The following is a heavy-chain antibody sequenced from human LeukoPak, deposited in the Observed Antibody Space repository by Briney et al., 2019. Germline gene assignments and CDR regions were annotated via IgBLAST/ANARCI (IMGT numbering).Heavy chain of an antibody. V-gene: IGHV3-72*01. Sequence: SGGSLRLSCAASGFTFSDHYMDWVRQAPGKGLEWVGRSRNKVNSYTTEYAASVKGRFAISRDDSKNSLFLQMNSLKTEDTAVYYCAREVRRIDAFDIWGQGTMVTVSS. CDR3: AREVRRIDAFDI. CDR2: SRNKVNSYTT. J-gene: IGHJ3*02. CDR1: GFTFSDHY. D-gene: IGHD2-15*01.